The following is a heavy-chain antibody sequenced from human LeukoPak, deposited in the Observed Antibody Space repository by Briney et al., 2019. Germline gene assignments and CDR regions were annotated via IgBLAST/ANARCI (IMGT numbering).Heavy chain of an antibody. Sequence: ASVKVSCKASGYTLTSYGISWVRQAPGQGLEWMGWISAYNGNTNYAQKLQGRVTMTTDTSTSTAYMELRSLRSDDTAVYYCARRCIYYYDRSGTVPSCQNDYWGQGTLVTVSS. D-gene: IGHD3-22*01. CDR3: ARRCIYYYDRSGTVPSCQNDY. CDR1: GYTLTSYG. J-gene: IGHJ4*02. V-gene: IGHV1-18*01. CDR2: ISAYNGNT.